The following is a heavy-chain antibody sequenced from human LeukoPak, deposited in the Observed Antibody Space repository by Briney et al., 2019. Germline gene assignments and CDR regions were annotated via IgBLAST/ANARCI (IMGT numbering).Heavy chain of an antibody. J-gene: IGHJ4*02. CDR3: GIEIGGGAYYFDY. D-gene: IGHD2/OR15-2a*01. CDR2: IVPVLGFT. V-gene: IGHV1-69*04. CDR1: GGTFSNDA. Sequence: SVKVSCKASGGTFSNDAINWVRQAPGQGREWMGRIVPVLGFTNFPQRFEGRVTLTADTSTTTAYMELSSLTSDDTAVYYCGIEIGGGAYYFDYWGQGTLVTVSS.